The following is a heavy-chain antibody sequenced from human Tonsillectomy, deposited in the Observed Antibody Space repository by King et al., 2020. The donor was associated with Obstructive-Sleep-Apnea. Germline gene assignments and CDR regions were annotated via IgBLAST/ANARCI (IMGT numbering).Heavy chain of an antibody. CDR2: IYYSGST. D-gene: IGHD6-13*01. J-gene: IGHJ4*02. CDR3: ARALYSSSWYFDY. Sequence: QLQESGPGLVKPSETLSLTCTVSGGSISSSSYYWGWIRQPPGKGLEWIGSIYYSGSTYYNPSLKSRVTISVDTSKNQFSLKLSSVTAADTAMYYCARALYSSSWYFDYWGQGTLVTVSS. V-gene: IGHV4-39*07. CDR1: GGSISSSSYY.